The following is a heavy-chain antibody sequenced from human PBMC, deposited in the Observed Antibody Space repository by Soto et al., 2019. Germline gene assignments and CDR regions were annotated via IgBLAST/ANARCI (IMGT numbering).Heavy chain of an antibody. CDR3: ARKVTTGTPRGAFDV. CDR2: ISDSSL. V-gene: IGHV3-48*02. D-gene: IGHD1-1*01. J-gene: IGHJ3*01. Sequence: GGSLRLSCEASGFTFSTHGMNWVRQAPGKGLEWVSYISDSSLQYADSVKGRFTISRDKARNSLYLQMTSLRDEDTAIYYCARKVTTGTPRGAFDVWGQGTLATV. CDR1: GFTFSTHG.